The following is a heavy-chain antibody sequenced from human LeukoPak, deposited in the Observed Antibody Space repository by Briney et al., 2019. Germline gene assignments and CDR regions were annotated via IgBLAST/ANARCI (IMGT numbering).Heavy chain of an antibody. D-gene: IGHD3-22*01. CDR3: ARDTPYDSSGYPFEY. V-gene: IGHV3-23*01. CDR2: ISGSGGNT. Sequence: PGGSLRLSCAASGFIFDVYAMNWVRQAPGKGLEWVSGISGSGGNTYYVDSVEGRFTISRDNSKNTLYLQMNSLRVEDTAVYYCARDTPYDSSGYPFEYWGQGTLVTVSS. J-gene: IGHJ4*02. CDR1: GFIFDVYA.